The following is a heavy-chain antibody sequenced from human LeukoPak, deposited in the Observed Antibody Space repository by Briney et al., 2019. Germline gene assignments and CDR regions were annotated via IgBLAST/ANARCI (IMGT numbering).Heavy chain of an antibody. Sequence: PSETLSLTCTVSNGSIITSSYYWAWIRQPPGQGLEWIGSIYYRGRTYYNPSLKIRVTISADTSKNQFSLKLSSVTAADTAVYYCTRHGWSPYYYYYGMDVWGQGTTVTVSS. D-gene: IGHD6-19*01. CDR3: TRHGWSPYYYYYGMDV. CDR1: NGSIITSSYY. CDR2: IYYRGRT. V-gene: IGHV4-39*01. J-gene: IGHJ6*02.